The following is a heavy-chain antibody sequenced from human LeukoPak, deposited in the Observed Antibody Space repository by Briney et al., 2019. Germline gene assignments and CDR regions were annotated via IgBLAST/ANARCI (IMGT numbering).Heavy chain of an antibody. J-gene: IGHJ4*02. V-gene: IGHV3-48*01. CDR1: GFTFSSYR. CDR3: ARDISQPGAQGY. CDR2: ISSSSSTI. D-gene: IGHD3-10*01. Sequence: PGGSLRLSCAASGFTFSSYRMNWVRQAPGKGLGWVSYISSSSSTIYYADAVKGRFTISRDNAKNSLYLQMNSLRAEDTAVYYCARDISQPGAQGYWGQGTLVTVSS.